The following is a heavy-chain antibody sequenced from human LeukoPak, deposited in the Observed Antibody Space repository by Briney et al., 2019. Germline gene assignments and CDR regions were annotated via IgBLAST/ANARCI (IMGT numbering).Heavy chain of an antibody. CDR1: GFTFSSYW. CDR2: IKQDGSEK. Sequence: GGSLRLSCAASGFTFSSYWMSWVRQALGKGLEWVANIKQDGSEKYYVDSVKGRFTISRDNAKNSLYLQMNSLRAEDTAVYYCARVGSPDAFDIWGQGTMVTVSS. J-gene: IGHJ3*02. D-gene: IGHD1-26*01. CDR3: ARVGSPDAFDI. V-gene: IGHV3-7*01.